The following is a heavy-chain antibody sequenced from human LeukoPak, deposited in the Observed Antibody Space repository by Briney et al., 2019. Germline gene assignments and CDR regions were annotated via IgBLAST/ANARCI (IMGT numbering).Heavy chain of an antibody. Sequence: ASVKVSCKASEYTFTGYYMHWVRQAPGQGLEWMGWINPNSGATNYAQKFQGRVTMTRDTTISTAYMELSRLRSDDTAIYYCARGAHYHDSSEGYDYWGQGTLVTVSS. CDR2: INPNSGAT. J-gene: IGHJ4*02. D-gene: IGHD3-22*01. V-gene: IGHV1-2*02. CDR1: EYTFTGYY. CDR3: ARGAHYHDSSEGYDY.